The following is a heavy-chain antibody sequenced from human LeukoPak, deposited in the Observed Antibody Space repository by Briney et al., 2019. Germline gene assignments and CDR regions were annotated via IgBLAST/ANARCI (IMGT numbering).Heavy chain of an antibody. CDR1: GGSISSGSYY. J-gene: IGHJ4*02. D-gene: IGHD6-6*01. CDR2: IYTSGST. V-gene: IGHV4-61*02. CDR3: ARVRPEYSSSFGVDY. Sequence: SETLSLTCTVSGGSISSGSYYWSWIRQPAGKGLEWIGRIYTSGSTNYNPSLKSRVTISVDTSKNQFSLKLSSVTAADTAVYYCARVRPEYSSSFGVDYWGQGTLVTVSS.